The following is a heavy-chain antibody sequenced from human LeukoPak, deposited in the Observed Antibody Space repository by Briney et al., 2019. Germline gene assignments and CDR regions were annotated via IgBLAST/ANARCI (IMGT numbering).Heavy chain of an antibody. CDR2: ISSSSSYI. Sequence: GGSLRLSCAASGFTFSSYSINWVRQAPGKGLEWVSSISSSSSYIYYADSVKGRFTISRDNAKYSLYLQMNSLRAEDTAVYYCARSFYGDYIDYWGQGTLVTVSS. V-gene: IGHV3-21*01. CDR3: ARSFYGDYIDY. J-gene: IGHJ4*02. CDR1: GFTFSSYS. D-gene: IGHD4-17*01.